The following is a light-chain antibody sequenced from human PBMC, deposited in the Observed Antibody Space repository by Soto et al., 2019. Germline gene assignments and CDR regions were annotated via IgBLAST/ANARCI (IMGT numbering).Light chain of an antibody. CDR1: QRITTY. CDR3: KQTYNTPYI. V-gene: IGKV1-39*01. Sequence: IHMTQSPSSLSASVGDRVTITCRASQRITTYLNWYQQKPGEAPKLLISTSGTLQRGVPSRFTGSGSGTDFTLTITGLQPADFATYFCKQTYNTPYIFGQGTKLEIK. J-gene: IGKJ2*01. CDR2: TSG.